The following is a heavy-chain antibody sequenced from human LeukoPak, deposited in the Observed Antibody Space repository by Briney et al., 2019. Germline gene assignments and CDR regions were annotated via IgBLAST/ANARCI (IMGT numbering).Heavy chain of an antibody. D-gene: IGHD6-19*01. J-gene: IGHJ3*02. CDR1: GFTFSDHY. CDR3: VTSYTSGWFGAFDI. Sequence: GGSLRLSCAASGFTFSDHYMDWVRQAPGKGLEWVGRSGNKANDYTTGYAASVNGRFTISRDDSKNALYLQMNSLKTEDTSMYYCVTSYTSGWFGAFDIWGQGTMVTVSS. CDR2: SGNKANDYTT. V-gene: IGHV3-72*01.